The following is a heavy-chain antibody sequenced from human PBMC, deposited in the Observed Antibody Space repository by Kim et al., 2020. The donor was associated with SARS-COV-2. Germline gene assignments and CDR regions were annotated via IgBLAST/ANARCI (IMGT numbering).Heavy chain of an antibody. CDR1: GYTLTELS. V-gene: IGHV1-24*01. J-gene: IGHJ6*02. CDR3: ATDLAVAGTGYYYGMDV. D-gene: IGHD6-19*01. CDR2: FDPEDGET. Sequence: ASVKVSCKVSGYTLTELSMHWVRQAPGKGLEWMGGFDPEDGETIYAQKFQGRVTMTEDTSTDTAYMELSSLRSEDTAVYYCATDLAVAGTGYYYGMDVWGQGTTVTVSS.